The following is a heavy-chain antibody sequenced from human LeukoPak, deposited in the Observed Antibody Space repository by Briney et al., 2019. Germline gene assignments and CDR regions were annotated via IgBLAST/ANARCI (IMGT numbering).Heavy chain of an antibody. J-gene: IGHJ4*02. Sequence: SETLSLTCAVYGGSFSGYYWSWIRQPPGKGLEWIGEINHSGSTNYNPSLKSRVTISVDTSKNQFSLKLSSVTAADTAVYYCARGDDIVVVPAHWGQGTLVTVSS. CDR1: GGSFSGYY. CDR2: INHSGST. D-gene: IGHD2-2*01. V-gene: IGHV4-34*01. CDR3: ARGDDIVVVPAH.